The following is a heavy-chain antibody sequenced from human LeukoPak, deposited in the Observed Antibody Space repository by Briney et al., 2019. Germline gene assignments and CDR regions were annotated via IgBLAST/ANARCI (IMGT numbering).Heavy chain of an antibody. CDR3: AKDSSSWHKKDTQQVYY. Sequence: PGRSLRLSCAASGFTFSSYAMHWVRQAPGKGLEWVAVISYDGSNKYYADSVKGRFTISRDNSKNTLYLQMNSLRAEDAAVYYCAKDSSSWHKKDTQQVYYWGQGTLVTVSS. J-gene: IGHJ4*02. CDR2: ISYDGSNK. D-gene: IGHD6-13*01. V-gene: IGHV3-30-3*01. CDR1: GFTFSSYA.